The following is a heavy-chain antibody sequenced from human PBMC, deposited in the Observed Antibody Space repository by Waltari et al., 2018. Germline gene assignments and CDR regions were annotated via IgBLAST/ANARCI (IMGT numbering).Heavy chain of an antibody. D-gene: IGHD3-22*01. V-gene: IGHV4-59*01. CDR3: ARVGYYDSSGYFEY. Sequence: QVQLQESGPGLVKPSETLSLTCTVSGGSIAYYYWNWIRQAPGKGLEWLGSIYYSGSTKYNPSLKRRVSMSVDTSQNRFSLKWNSVTAADTAVYYCARVGYYDSSGYFEYLGQGTLVIVSS. CDR1: GGSIAYYY. J-gene: IGHJ4*02. CDR2: IYYSGST.